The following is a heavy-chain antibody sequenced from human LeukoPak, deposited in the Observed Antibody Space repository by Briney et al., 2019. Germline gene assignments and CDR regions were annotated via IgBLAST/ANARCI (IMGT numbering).Heavy chain of an antibody. CDR3: ARHGGYYDSSGYYPPGDY. Sequence: GESLKISCKGSGYGFTSYWIGWVRQMPGKGLEWMGIIYPGDSDTRYSPSFQGQVTISADKSISTAYLQWSSLKASDTAMYYCARHGGYYDSSGYYPPGDYWGQGTLVTVSS. CDR2: IYPGDSDT. V-gene: IGHV5-51*01. J-gene: IGHJ4*02. CDR1: GYGFTSYW. D-gene: IGHD3-22*01.